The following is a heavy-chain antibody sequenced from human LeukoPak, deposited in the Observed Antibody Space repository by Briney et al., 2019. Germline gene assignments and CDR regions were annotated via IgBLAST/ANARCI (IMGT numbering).Heavy chain of an antibody. J-gene: IGHJ3*02. CDR1: GYTFTGYY. V-gene: IGHV1-2*02. CDR3: ASRSGYYDSSGYFRSPLNDAFDI. D-gene: IGHD3-22*01. CDR2: INPNSGGT. Sequence: ASVKVSCKASGYTFTGYYMHWVRQAPGQGLEWMGWINPNSGGTNYAQKFQGRVTMTRDTSISTAYMELSRLTSDDTAVYYCASRSGYYDSSGYFRSPLNDAFDIWGQGTMVTVSS.